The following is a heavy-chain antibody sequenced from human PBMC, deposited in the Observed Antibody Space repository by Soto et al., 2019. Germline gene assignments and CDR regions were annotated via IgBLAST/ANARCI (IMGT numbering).Heavy chain of an antibody. D-gene: IGHD3-3*01. CDR2: ISYDGSDK. Sequence: GGSLRLSCAASGFSFSNYGMHWVRQAPCKGLEWVAVISYDGSDKYYADSVKGRFTISRDNSKNTLYLQMNSLRAEDTAVYYCXXXXDHDFWNGYSYYSHYGMDVWGQGTTVTVSS. CDR3: XXXXDHDFWNGYSYYSHYGMDV. V-gene: IGHV3-30*03. J-gene: IGHJ6*02. CDR1: GFSFSNYG.